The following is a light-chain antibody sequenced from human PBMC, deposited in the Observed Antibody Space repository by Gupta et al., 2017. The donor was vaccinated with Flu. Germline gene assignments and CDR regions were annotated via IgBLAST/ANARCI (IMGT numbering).Light chain of an antibody. Sequence: DIVLTQSPATLSLSPGERATLSCRASQSVSSYLAWYQQKPGQAPRLLIYDASNRATGIPARFSGSGSGTYFTLTIRSLEPEDFAVYYCQQRCNWPITFGQGTRLEIK. J-gene: IGKJ5*01. V-gene: IGKV3-11*01. CDR3: QQRCNWPIT. CDR2: DAS. CDR1: QSVSSY.